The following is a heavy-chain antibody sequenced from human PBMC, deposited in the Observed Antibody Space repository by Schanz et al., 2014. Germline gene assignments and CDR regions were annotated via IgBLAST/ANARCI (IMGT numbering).Heavy chain of an antibody. Sequence: EVQLVESGGGLVQRGGSLRLSCAASGFSFGSYAMSWVRQAPGRGLEWVSALSARGHRTQYADSVMGRFTISSDISKNMLYLQMNSLRAEDTACVSSPKGMDSYVSGSDHWGQGTLVTVSS. D-gene: IGHD3-10*01. J-gene: IGHJ4*02. CDR2: LSARGHRT. CDR3: PKGMDSYVSGSDH. V-gene: IGHV3-23*04. CDR1: GFSFGSYA.